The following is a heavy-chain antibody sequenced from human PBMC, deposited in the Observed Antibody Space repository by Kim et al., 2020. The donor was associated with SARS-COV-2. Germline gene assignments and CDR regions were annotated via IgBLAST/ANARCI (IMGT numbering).Heavy chain of an antibody. CDR3: AKRTQGRIGYLVY. D-gene: IGHD3-3*01. J-gene: IGHJ4*02. CDR1: GFTFGHFA. V-gene: IGHV3-43*02. Sequence: GGSLRLSCAASGFTFGHFAIHWVRLAPGKGLEWVSLISGDGRDTYYADSVKGRFTISRDNSKNSLYLQMNSLRTDDTALYYCAKRTQGRIGYLVYWGQGALVTVSS. CDR2: ISGDGRDT.